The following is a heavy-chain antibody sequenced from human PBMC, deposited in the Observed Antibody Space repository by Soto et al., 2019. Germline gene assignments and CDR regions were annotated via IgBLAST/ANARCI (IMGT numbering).Heavy chain of an antibody. D-gene: IGHD6-13*01. CDR1: GGTFSSYR. V-gene: IGHV1-69*01. Sequence: SVKVSCKASGGTFSSYRLNWVRQAPGQGLEWVGGIVPIYRTADYAQKFQGRVTITADESARTSYMELRSLKSQDTAVYYCVRDSGANRSSRWGQGTLVTVSS. J-gene: IGHJ4*02. CDR2: IVPIYRTA. CDR3: VRDSGANRSSR.